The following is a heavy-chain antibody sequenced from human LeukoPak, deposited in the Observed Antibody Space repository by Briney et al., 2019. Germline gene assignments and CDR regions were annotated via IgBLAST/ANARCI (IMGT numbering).Heavy chain of an antibody. Sequence: VASVKVSCKASGYKFTDDYMHWVRQAPGQGLESMGWINPDSGFTNYAQKFKGRVTMTRDTSISTAYLEVRSLTSDDTAVYYCAPTAEAYTSWWKVWGQGTLVTVSS. V-gene: IGHV1-2*02. CDR1: GYKFTDDY. CDR2: INPDSGFT. CDR3: APTAEAYTSWWKV. J-gene: IGHJ4*02. D-gene: IGHD3-16*01.